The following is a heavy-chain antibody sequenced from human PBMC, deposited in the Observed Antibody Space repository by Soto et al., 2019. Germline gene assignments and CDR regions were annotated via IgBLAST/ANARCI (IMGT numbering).Heavy chain of an antibody. CDR3: ARSGGLYYFDY. Sequence: QLQLQESGPGLVKPSETLSLTCTVSDGSISSTLYYWAWIRQPPGKGLEWIGSIYYSGTTYDSPSLKSRVTMSVDTSNNPFSLRLSSVTAADTAVYYCARSGGLYYFDYWGQGTLVTVSS. J-gene: IGHJ4*02. CDR1: DGSISSTLYY. V-gene: IGHV4-39*01. CDR2: IYYSGTT. D-gene: IGHD2-15*01.